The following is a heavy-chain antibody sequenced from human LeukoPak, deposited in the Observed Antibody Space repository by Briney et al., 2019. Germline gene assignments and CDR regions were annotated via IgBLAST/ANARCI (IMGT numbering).Heavy chain of an antibody. Sequence: SETLSLTCTVSGGSISSGSYYWSWIRQPPGKGLEWIGEINHSGNTNYNPSLKSRVTISVDTSKNQFSLKLNSVTAADTAVYYCARAPGAALDWGQGTLVTVSS. V-gene: IGHV4-39*07. CDR2: INHSGNT. D-gene: IGHD2-15*01. CDR3: ARAPGAALD. CDR1: GGSISSGSYY. J-gene: IGHJ4*02.